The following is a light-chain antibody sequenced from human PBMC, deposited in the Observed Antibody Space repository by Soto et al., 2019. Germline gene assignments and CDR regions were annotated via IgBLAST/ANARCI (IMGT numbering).Light chain of an antibody. CDR1: QSVSSRS. CDR3: QQYNNWPPFT. CDR2: DAS. Sequence: EIVLTQSPGTLSLSPGERATLSCRTSQSVSSRSLAWYQQKPGQAPRLLISDASNRDADIPDRFSGSGSGTDFTLTISSLQSEDFAVYYCQQYNNWPPFTFGPGTKVDIK. J-gene: IGKJ3*01. V-gene: IGKV3-20*01.